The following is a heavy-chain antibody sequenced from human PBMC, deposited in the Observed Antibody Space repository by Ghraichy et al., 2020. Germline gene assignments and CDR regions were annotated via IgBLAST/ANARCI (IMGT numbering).Heavy chain of an antibody. D-gene: IGHD2-21*02. V-gene: IGHV1-69*13. CDR3: TRVKIVDFSDGDCYSPLDL. J-gene: IGHJ4*02. CDR2: IIPIFDTT. CDR1: GDIFSSYG. Sequence: SVKVSCKASGDIFSSYGISWVRQAPGQGLEWMGGIIPIFDTTEYAQKFQGRVTITADQSANIGYMELSSLRSEDTALYYCTRVKIVDFSDGDCYSPLDLWGQGTLVTVSS.